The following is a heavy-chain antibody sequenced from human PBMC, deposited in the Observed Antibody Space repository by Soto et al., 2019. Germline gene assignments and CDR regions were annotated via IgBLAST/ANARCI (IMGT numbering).Heavy chain of an antibody. CDR1: GYTFTSYG. CDR3: ARVAAAALNDY. Sequence: QVQLVQSXAEVKKPGASVKVSCKASGYTFTSYGLTWVRQAPGQGLECMGWISAYNGNTNYAQKLQGRVTMTTDTSTSTAYMELKSLRSDDTAVYHCARVAAAALNDYWGQGTLVTVSS. CDR2: ISAYNGNT. J-gene: IGHJ4*02. D-gene: IGHD6-13*01. V-gene: IGHV1-18*01.